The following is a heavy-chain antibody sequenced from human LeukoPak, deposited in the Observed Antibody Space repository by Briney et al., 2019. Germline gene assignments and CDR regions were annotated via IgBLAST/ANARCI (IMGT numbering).Heavy chain of an antibody. Sequence: GGSLRLSCAASGFTFDGYAMHWVRQAPGKGLEWVSGISWNSGSIGYADSVKGRFTISRDNAKNSLYLQMNSLRAENTAVYYCAELGITMIGGVWGKGTTVTISS. V-gene: IGHV3-9*01. CDR2: ISWNSGSI. CDR3: AELGITMIGGV. D-gene: IGHD3-10*02. J-gene: IGHJ6*04. CDR1: GFTFDGYA.